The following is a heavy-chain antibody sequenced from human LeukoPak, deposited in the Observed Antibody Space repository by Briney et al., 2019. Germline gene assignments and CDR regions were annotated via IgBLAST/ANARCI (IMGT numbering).Heavy chain of an antibody. CDR1: GFTFRSYS. CDR2: IRYDGSNK. D-gene: IGHD1-26*01. J-gene: IGHJ4*02. V-gene: IGHV3-30*02. CDR3: AKAHRGY. Sequence: PGGSLRLSCATSGFTFRSYSMNWVRQAPGKGLEWVAFIRYDGSNKYYADSVKGRFTISRDNSKNTLYLQMNSLRAEDTAVYYCAKAHRGYWGQGALVTVSS.